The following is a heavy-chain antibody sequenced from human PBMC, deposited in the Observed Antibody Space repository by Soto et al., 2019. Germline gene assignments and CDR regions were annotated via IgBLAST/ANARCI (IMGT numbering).Heavy chain of an antibody. CDR1: GGSFSGYY. V-gene: IGHV4-34*01. J-gene: IGHJ1*01. CDR2: INHSGST. CDR3: ARGGAAAGAAEYFQH. D-gene: IGHD6-13*01. Sequence: QVQLQQWGAGLLKPSETLSLTCAVYGGSFSGYYWSWIRQPPGKGLEWIGEINHSGSTNYNPSLKSRVTISVDTSKNQFSLKLSSVTAADTAVYYYARGGAAAGAAEYFQHWGQGTLVTVSS.